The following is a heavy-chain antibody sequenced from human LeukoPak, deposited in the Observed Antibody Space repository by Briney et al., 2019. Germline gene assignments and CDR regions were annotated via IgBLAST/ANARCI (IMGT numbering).Heavy chain of an antibody. D-gene: IGHD6-19*01. V-gene: IGHV3-23*01. CDR2: ISGSGGTT. Sequence: GGSLRHSGSASGFTFSNYAMSWVRQAPGKGLEWVSAISGSGGTTYYADSVKGRFTISRDNSKNTLYLQMNSLRAEDTAVYYCASGKGRQWLGPTTYYFDCWGQGALVTVSS. CDR3: ASGKGRQWLGPTTYYFDC. CDR1: GFTFSNYA. J-gene: IGHJ4*02.